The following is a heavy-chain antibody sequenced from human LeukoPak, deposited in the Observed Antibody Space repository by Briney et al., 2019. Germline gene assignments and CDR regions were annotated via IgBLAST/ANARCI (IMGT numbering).Heavy chain of an antibody. Sequence: ASVKVSCKASGYTFSSYDINWVRQAPGQGLEWMGWMNPKSGYSGSAQKFQGRVTMTRTTSITTAYMELSSLRSEDTAVYYCARTDGDLDYWGQGALVTVSS. CDR1: GYTFSSYD. D-gene: IGHD4-17*01. CDR3: ARTDGDLDY. V-gene: IGHV1-8*01. J-gene: IGHJ4*02. CDR2: MNPKSGYS.